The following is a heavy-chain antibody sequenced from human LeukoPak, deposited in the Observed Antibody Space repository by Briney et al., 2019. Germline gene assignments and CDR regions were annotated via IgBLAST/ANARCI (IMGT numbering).Heavy chain of an antibody. V-gene: IGHV3-21*01. D-gene: IGHD6-19*01. J-gene: IGHJ4*02. CDR2: ISSSSSYI. CDR3: AREDGGWYWIDY. Sequence: PGGSLRLSCAASGFTFSSYSMNWVRQAPGKGLEWVSSISSSSSYIYYADSVKGRFTISRDNAKNSLYLQMNSLRAEDTAVYYCAREDGGWYWIDYWGQGTLVTVSS. CDR1: GFTFSSYS.